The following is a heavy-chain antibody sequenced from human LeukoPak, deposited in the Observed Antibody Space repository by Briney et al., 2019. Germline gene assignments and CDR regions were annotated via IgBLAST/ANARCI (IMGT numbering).Heavy chain of an antibody. J-gene: IGHJ6*03. CDR1: GGSISSYY. CDR2: IYYSGST. V-gene: IGHV4-59*12. D-gene: IGHD2-15*01. CDR3: ARGIGYCSGGSCYSIWDYYYYYMDV. Sequence: SETLSLTCTVSGGSISSYYWSWIRQPPGKGLEWIGYIYYSGSTNYNPSLKSRVTISVDTSKNQFSLKLSSVTAADTAVYYCARGIGYCSGGSCYSIWDYYYYYMDVWGKGTTVTVSS.